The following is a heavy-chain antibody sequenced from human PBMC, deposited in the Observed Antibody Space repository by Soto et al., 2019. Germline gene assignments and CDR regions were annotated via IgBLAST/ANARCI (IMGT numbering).Heavy chain of an antibody. CDR3: ARLPSSLGGYYYDSSGYSVDY. V-gene: IGHV5-10-1*01. Sequence: LKISCKGSGYSFTSYWISWVRQMPGKGLEWMGRIDPSDSYTNYSPSFQGHVTISADKSISTAYQQWSSLKASDTAMYYCARLPSSLGGYYYDSSGYSVDYWGQGTLVTVSS. D-gene: IGHD3-22*01. J-gene: IGHJ4*02. CDR1: GYSFTSYW. CDR2: IDPSDSYT.